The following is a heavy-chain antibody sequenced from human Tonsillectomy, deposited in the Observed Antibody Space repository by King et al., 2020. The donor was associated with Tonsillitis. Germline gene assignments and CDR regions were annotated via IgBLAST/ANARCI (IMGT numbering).Heavy chain of an antibody. V-gene: IGHV4-61*01. Sequence: QLQESGPGLVKPSETLSLTCTVSGDSVSTGSYYWRWIRQPPGKGLEWIGYMYYSGSTNYNPSLKSRVTISVDTSKNQFSLKLSSVTAADTAVYYCAGGIAVGGGHAFDIWGQGTMVTVSS. D-gene: IGHD6-19*01. CDR2: MYYSGST. CDR1: GDSVSTGSYY. J-gene: IGHJ3*02. CDR3: AGGIAVGGGHAFDI.